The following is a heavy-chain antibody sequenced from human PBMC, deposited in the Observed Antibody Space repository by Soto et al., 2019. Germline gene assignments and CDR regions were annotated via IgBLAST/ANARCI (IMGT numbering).Heavy chain of an antibody. D-gene: IGHD1-1*01. J-gene: IGHJ4*02. CDR3: ARGGTTWIFDY. CDR1: GNSVSSDSFD. CDR2: TYYRSKWYY. Sequence: KTSETLSLTCAISGNSVSSDSFDWNWIRLSPSRGLEWLGRTYYRSKWYYDYAVSVKSRITIIPDTSRNQFSLQLNSVTPDDTAVYYCARGGTTWIFDYWGQGTLVTVSS. V-gene: IGHV6-1*01.